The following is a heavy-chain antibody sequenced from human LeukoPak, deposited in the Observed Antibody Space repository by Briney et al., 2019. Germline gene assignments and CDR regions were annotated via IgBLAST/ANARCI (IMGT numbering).Heavy chain of an antibody. CDR3: AREGYSGYDSDH. J-gene: IGHJ4*02. D-gene: IGHD5-12*01. Sequence: PSETLSLTCAVYGGSFSGYYWSWIRQPPGKGLEWIGEINHSGSTNYNPSLKSRVTISVDTSKNQFSLKLSSVTAADTAVYYCAREGYSGYDSDHWGQGTLVTVSS. CDR1: GGSFSGYY. V-gene: IGHV4-34*01. CDR2: INHSGST.